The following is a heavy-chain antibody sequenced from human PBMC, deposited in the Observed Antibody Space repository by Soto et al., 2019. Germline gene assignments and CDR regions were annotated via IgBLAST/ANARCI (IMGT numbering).Heavy chain of an antibody. Sequence: EVQLVESGGGLVQPGGSLKLSCAASGFTFSGSAMHWVRQASGKGLEWVGRIRSKANSYATAYAASVKGRFTISRDDSKNTAYPKMNRQKAEVAAVYCWTRLKGGDYWGQGTMVTVS. D-gene: IGHD3-16*01. J-gene: IGHJ4*02. V-gene: IGHV3-73*01. CDR2: IRSKANSYAT. CDR3: TRLKGGDY. CDR1: GFTFSGSA.